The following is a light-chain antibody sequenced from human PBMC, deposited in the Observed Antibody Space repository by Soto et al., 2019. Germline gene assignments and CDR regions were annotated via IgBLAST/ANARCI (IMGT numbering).Light chain of an antibody. CDR3: QQTYTTPRT. V-gene: IGKV1-5*01. CDR2: DAS. J-gene: IGKJ2*01. CDR1: QSISSW. Sequence: QKIQTQYTLSSSVEDRDTNTCRASQSISSWLAWYQQKPGTTPKVLIYDASRLESGVPSRFSGSGSGTEFTLTITSLQPEDFATYYCQQTYTTPRTFG.